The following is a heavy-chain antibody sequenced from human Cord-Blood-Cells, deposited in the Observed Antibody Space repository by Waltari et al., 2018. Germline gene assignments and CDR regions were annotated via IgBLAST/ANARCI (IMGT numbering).Heavy chain of an antibody. J-gene: IGHJ4*02. Sequence: QVQLQQWGAGLLKPSETLSLTCAVYGGSFSGYYWSWIRPPPGKGLEWIGEINHSGSTNYTPALKSRVTISVDTSKNQFSLKLISVTAADTAVYYCARWQNDYSNYFDYWGQGTLVTVSS. V-gene: IGHV4-34*01. CDR3: ARWQNDYSNYFDY. CDR1: GGSFSGYY. D-gene: IGHD4-4*01. CDR2: INHSGST.